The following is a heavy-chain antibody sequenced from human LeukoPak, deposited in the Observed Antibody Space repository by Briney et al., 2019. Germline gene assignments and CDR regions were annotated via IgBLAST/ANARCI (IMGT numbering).Heavy chain of an antibody. CDR3: ASGGGFGVVILGWFDP. CDR2: ISSSSSYI. V-gene: IGHV3-21*01. Sequence: GGSLRLSCAASGFTFSSYSMNWVRQAPGKGLEWVSSISSSSSYIYYADSVKGRFTISRDNAKNSLYLQMNSLRAEDTAVYYCASGGGFGVVILGWFDPWGQGTLVTVSS. CDR1: GFTFSSYS. D-gene: IGHD3-3*01. J-gene: IGHJ5*02.